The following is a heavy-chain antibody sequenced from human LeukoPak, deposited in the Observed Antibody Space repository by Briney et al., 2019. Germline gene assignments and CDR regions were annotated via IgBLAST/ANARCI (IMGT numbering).Heavy chain of an antibody. V-gene: IGHV3-11*01. CDR2: ISPGGDDI. CDR3: ASGRDIEVAGPGGYFDH. D-gene: IGHD6-19*01. CDR1: GFAFNDYH. J-gene: IGHJ4*02. Sequence: GGSLRLSCAASGFAFNDYHMNWIRQAPGKRLEWIAYISPGGDDIYFADSVRGRLTLSRDNAKNSLYLQMSSLTAEDTAVYYCASGRDIEVAGPGGYFDHWGQGNLVTVSS.